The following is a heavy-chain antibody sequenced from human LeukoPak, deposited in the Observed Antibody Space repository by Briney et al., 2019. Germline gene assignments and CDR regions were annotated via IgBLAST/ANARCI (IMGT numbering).Heavy chain of an antibody. D-gene: IGHD1-26*01. CDR1: GFTVSSNY. V-gene: IGHV3-66*01. J-gene: IGHJ3*02. Sequence: PGGSLRLSCAASGFTVSSNYKSWVRQAPGKGLEWVSVIYSGGSTYYADSVKGRFTISRDNSKNTLYLQMNSLRAEDTAVYYCAIVGATGRYDAFDIWGQGTMVTVSS. CDR2: IYSGGST. CDR3: AIVGATGRYDAFDI.